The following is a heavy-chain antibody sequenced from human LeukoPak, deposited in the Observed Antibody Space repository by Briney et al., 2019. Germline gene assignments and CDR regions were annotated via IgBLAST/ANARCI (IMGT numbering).Heavy chain of an antibody. CDR2: ISDSGGIT. D-gene: IGHD4-17*01. CDR1: GFAFSNYA. Sequence: GGSLRLSCAVSGFAFSNYAISWVRQAPGKGLEWVSVISDSGGITFYADSVKGRFTISRDNSKNTLFLHMNSLTAEDTAVYFCALRGYGDYSPFDYWGQGTLVTVSS. J-gene: IGHJ4*02. V-gene: IGHV3-23*01. CDR3: ALRGYGDYSPFDY.